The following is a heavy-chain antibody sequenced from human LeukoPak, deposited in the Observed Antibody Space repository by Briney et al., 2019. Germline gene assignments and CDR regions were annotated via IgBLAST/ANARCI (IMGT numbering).Heavy chain of an antibody. V-gene: IGHV3-48*03. CDR3: ARDDDFWSGSGYYYYGMDV. D-gene: IGHD3-3*01. CDR1: GFTFSSYE. Sequence: QPGGSLRLSCAASGFTFSSYEMNWVRQAPGKGLEWVSYISSSGSTIYYADSVKGRFTISRDNAKNSLYLQMNSLRAEDTGVYYCARDDDFWSGSGYYYYGMDVWGQGTTVTVSP. CDR2: ISSSGSTI. J-gene: IGHJ6*01.